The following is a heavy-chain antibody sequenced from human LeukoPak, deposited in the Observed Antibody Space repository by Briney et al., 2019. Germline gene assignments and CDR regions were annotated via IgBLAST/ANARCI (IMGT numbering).Heavy chain of an antibody. Sequence: KSGGSLRLSCAASGSTFSSCGMHWVRQAPGKGLEWVAFIRYDGTNKYYADSVKGRFTISRDNSKNTLYLQMNSLRAEDTAVFYCAKDLWYFDNTGYRYSFDYWGQGTLVTVSS. CDR1: GSTFSSCG. V-gene: IGHV3-30*02. D-gene: IGHD3-22*01. J-gene: IGHJ4*02. CDR3: AKDLWYFDNTGYRYSFDY. CDR2: IRYDGTNK.